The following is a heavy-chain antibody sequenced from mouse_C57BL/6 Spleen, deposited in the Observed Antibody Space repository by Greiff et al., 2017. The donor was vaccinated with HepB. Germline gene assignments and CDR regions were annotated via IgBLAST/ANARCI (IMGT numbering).Heavy chain of an antibody. CDR3: VRHLPYYYGSEGMDY. CDR2: IRSKSNNYAT. J-gene: IGHJ4*01. D-gene: IGHD1-1*01. CDR1: GFSFNTYA. V-gene: IGHV10-1*01. Sequence: EVKLMESGGGLVQPKGSLKLSCAASGFSFNTYAMNWVRQAPGKGLEWVARIRSKSNNYATYYADSVKDRFTISRDDSESMLYLQMNNLKTEDTAMYYCVRHLPYYYGSEGMDYWGQGTSVTVSS.